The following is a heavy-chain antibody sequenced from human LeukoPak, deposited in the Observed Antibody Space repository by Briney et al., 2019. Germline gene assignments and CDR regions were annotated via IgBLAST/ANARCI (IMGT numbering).Heavy chain of an antibody. D-gene: IGHD3-22*01. CDR3: ATYEHYYYDSSGYPVY. V-gene: IGHV1-69*05. Sequence: SVKVSCKASGGTFSSYAISWVRQAPGQGLEWMGGIIPIFGTANYAQKLQGRVTMTTDTSTSTAYMELRSLRSDDTAVYYCATYEHYYYDSSGYPVYWGQGTLVTVSS. J-gene: IGHJ4*02. CDR2: IIPIFGTA. CDR1: GGTFSSYA.